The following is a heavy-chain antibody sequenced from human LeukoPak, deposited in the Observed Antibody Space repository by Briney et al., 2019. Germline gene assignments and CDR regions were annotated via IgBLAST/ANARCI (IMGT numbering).Heavy chain of an antibody. CDR2: ITVGA. CDR1: GGSISSYY. Sequence: SETLSLTCTVPGGSISSYYWSWIRQPPGKGLEWIGYITVGAHNPSLKSRVTISVDTSKNQFSLKLSSVTAADTAVYYCARSLSWFDPWGQGTLVTVSS. V-gene: IGHV4-59*08. CDR3: ARSLSWFDP. J-gene: IGHJ5*02.